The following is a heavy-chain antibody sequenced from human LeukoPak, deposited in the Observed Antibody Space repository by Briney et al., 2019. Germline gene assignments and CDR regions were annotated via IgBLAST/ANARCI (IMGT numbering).Heavy chain of an antibody. Sequence: GGSLRLSCAASGFTFSSYWMSWVRQAPGKGLEWVANIKQDGSEKYYVDSVKGRFTISRDNAKNSLYLQMNSLRAEDTAVYYCARDVLDYYDSSGYPSAYWGQGTLVTVSS. J-gene: IGHJ4*02. CDR1: GFTFSSYW. V-gene: IGHV3-7*01. CDR2: IKQDGSEK. D-gene: IGHD3-22*01. CDR3: ARDVLDYYDSSGYPSAY.